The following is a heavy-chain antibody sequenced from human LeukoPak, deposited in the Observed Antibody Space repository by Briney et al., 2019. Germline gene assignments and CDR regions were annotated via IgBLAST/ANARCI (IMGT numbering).Heavy chain of an antibody. CDR1: GFTFSSYS. CDR3: ARALRRYCSSTSCSYFDY. J-gene: IGHJ4*02. Sequence: RSGGSLRLSCAASGFTFSSYSMNWVRQAPGKGLEWVSSISSSSSYIYYADSVKGRFTISRDNAKNSLYLQMNSLRAEDMALYYCARALRRYCSSTSCSYFDYWGQGTLVTVSS. D-gene: IGHD2-2*01. V-gene: IGHV3-21*04. CDR2: ISSSSSYI.